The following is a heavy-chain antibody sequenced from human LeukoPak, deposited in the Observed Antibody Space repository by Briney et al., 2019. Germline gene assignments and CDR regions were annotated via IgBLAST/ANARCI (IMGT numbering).Heavy chain of an antibody. V-gene: IGHV4-59*08. Sequence: SETLSLTCTVSGGSISSHYWSWIRQHPGKGLEWIGYIYYSGSTNYSPSLKSRVTISVDTSKNQFSLKLSSVTAADTAVYYCARPFGGTIHYHAMDVWGQGATVTVSS. CDR3: ARPFGGTIHYHAMDV. CDR1: GGSISSHY. J-gene: IGHJ6*02. D-gene: IGHD3-10*01. CDR2: IYYSGST.